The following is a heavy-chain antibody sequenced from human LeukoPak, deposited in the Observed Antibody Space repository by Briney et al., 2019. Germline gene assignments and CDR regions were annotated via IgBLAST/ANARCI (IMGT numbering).Heavy chain of an antibody. Sequence: SETLSLTCAVYGGSFSGYYWSWIRQPPGKGLEWIGEINHSGSTNYNPSLKSRVTISVDTSKSQFSLKLSSVTAADTAVYYCASGGDYLYYFDYWGQGTLVTVSS. CDR3: ASGGDYLYYFDY. V-gene: IGHV4-34*01. CDR2: INHSGST. D-gene: IGHD4-17*01. J-gene: IGHJ4*02. CDR1: GGSFSGYY.